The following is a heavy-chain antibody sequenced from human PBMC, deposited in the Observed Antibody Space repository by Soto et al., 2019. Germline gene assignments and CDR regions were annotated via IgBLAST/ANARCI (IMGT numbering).Heavy chain of an antibody. V-gene: IGHV1-69*02. Sequence: ASVKVSCKASGGTFSSYTISWVRQAPGQGLEWMERIIPILGIANYAQKFQGRVTITADKSTSTAYMELSSLRSEDTAVYYCARVPPPLYSSGWYTDYWGQGTLVTVSS. J-gene: IGHJ4*02. CDR3: ARVPPPLYSSGWYTDY. CDR1: GGTFSSYT. D-gene: IGHD6-19*01. CDR2: IIPILGIA.